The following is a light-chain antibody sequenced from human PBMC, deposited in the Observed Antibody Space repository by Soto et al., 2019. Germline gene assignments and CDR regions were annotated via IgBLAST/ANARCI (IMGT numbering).Light chain of an antibody. V-gene: IGLV2-14*01. J-gene: IGLJ1*01. CDR1: SSDVGGYNY. CDR2: EVS. Sequence: QSVLTQPASVSGSPGQSITISCTGTSSDVGGYNYVSWYQQHPGKAPKLLISEVSHRPSGVSNRFSGSKSGNTASLTISGLQAEDEADFYCSSYTSSSPCVFGTGTKVTVL. CDR3: SSYTSSSPCV.